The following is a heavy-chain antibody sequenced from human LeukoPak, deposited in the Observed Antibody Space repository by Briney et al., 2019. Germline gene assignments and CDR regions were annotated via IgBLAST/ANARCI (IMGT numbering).Heavy chain of an antibody. CDR2: IWNDGSHE. J-gene: IGHJ4*02. V-gene: IGHV3-30*06. CDR1: GFTFSSFG. Sequence: GGSLRLSCAASGFTFSSFGMHWVRQAPGKGLEWVAVIWNDGSHEYYADSVKGRLTISRDTSKNTLYVQMSSLRPEDTALYYCARDADWAFDYWGQGTLVTVSS. CDR3: ARDADWAFDY. D-gene: IGHD2-21*01.